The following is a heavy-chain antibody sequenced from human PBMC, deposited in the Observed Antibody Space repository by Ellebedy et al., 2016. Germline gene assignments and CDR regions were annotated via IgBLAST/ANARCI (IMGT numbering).Heavy chain of an antibody. CDR2: ITWNSDRM. Sequence: GGSLRLXXAASGFTFDDYAIHWVRQPPGKGPEWVSGITWNSDRMAYADSVRGRFTISRDNAKKSLYLQMNSLRPEDTALYYCVKDITRFLESLTASFDHWGQGTLVTVSS. CDR1: GFTFDDYA. V-gene: IGHV3-9*01. D-gene: IGHD3-3*01. CDR3: VKDITRFLESLTASFDH. J-gene: IGHJ4*02.